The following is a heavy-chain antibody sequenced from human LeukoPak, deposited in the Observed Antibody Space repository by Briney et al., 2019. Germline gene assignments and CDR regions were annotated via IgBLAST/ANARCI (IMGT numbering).Heavy chain of an antibody. CDR1: GGSMSIYY. V-gene: IGHV4-59*01. CDR3: ARVGSSFLDAFDI. J-gene: IGHJ3*02. D-gene: IGHD6-13*01. CDR2: IYYSGST. Sequence: PSETLSLTCTVSGGSMSIYYWSWIRQPPGKGLEWIGYIYYSGSTNYNPSLKSRVTISVDTSKHQFSLKLSSVTAADTDVYYCARVGSSFLDAFDIWGQGTMVTVSS.